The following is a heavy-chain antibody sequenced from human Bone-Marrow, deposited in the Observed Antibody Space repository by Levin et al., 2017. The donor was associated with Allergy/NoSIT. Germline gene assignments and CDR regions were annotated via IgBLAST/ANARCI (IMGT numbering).Heavy chain of an antibody. CDR1: GFTFSTYW. D-gene: IGHD4-23*01. CDR2: INQDGGRK. CDR3: ARELNGGPDY. Sequence: PGGSLRLSCAASGFTFSTYWMAWIRQAPGKGLEWVANINQDGGRKYHADSVKGRFTISRDNAKNSLFLQMSSLRAEDTAVYFCARELNGGPDYWGQGTLVTVSS. V-gene: IGHV3-7*01. J-gene: IGHJ4*02.